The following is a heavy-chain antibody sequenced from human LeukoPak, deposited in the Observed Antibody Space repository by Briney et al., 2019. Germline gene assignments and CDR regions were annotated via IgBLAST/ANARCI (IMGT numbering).Heavy chain of an antibody. J-gene: IGHJ2*01. V-gene: IGHV4-59*08. D-gene: IGHD3-10*01. Sequence: SSETLSLTCTVSGGSISSYYWSWIRQPPGKGLEWIGYIYYSGSTNYNPSLKSRVTISVDTSKNQFSLKLSSVTAADTAVYYCARRPVRFNWYFDLWGRGTLVTVSS. CDR1: GGSISSYY. CDR3: ARRPVRFNWYFDL. CDR2: IYYSGST.